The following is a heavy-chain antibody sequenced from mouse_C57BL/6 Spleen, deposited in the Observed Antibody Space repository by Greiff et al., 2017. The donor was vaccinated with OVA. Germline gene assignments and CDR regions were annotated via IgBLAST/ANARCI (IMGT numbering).Heavy chain of an antibody. CDR3: AKAYGSSFHWYFDV. V-gene: IGHV1-53*01. J-gene: IGHJ1*03. CDR2: INPSNGGT. D-gene: IGHD1-1*01. Sequence: VKLQQPGTELVKPGASVKLSCKASGYTFTSYWMHWVKQRPGQGLEWIGNINPSNGGTNYNEKFKSKATLTVDKSSSTAYMQLSSLTSEDSSVYYCAKAYGSSFHWYFDVWGTGTTVTVSS. CDR1: GYTFTSYW.